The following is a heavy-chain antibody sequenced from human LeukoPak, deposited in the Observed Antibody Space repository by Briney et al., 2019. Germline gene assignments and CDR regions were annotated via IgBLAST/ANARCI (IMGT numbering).Heavy chain of an antibody. CDR3: ARTHITMVRHPHFDY. Sequence: KPSETLSLTCTVSGGSISSYYWSWIRQPPGKGLEWIGYIYYGGSTNYNPSLKSRVTISVDTSKNQFSLKLSSVTAADTAVYYCARTHITMVRHPHFDYWGQGTLVTVSS. V-gene: IGHV4-59*01. CDR1: GGSISSYY. CDR2: IYYGGST. J-gene: IGHJ4*02. D-gene: IGHD3-10*01.